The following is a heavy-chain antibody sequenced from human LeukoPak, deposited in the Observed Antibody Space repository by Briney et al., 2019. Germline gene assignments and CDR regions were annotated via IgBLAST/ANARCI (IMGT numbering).Heavy chain of an antibody. D-gene: IGHD1-26*01. Sequence: GGSLRLSCAASGFTFGSYALSWVRQAPGKGLEWVSVISDSGGSTYHADSVKGRFTISRDNSKNTLYLQMNSLRAEDTAVYFCAKTDWDLLSLDYWGQGTLVTVSS. J-gene: IGHJ4*02. CDR3: AKTDWDLLSLDY. V-gene: IGHV3-23*01. CDR2: ISDSGGST. CDR1: GFTFGSYA.